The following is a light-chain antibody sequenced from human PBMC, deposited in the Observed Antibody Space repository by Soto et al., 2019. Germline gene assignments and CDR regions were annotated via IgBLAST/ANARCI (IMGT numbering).Light chain of an antibody. Sequence: EFVLTQSPGALSLSPGERATLSCRASQSVGSTHLAWYQQRPGPTPRLLIYDTSIRATGVPARFSGSRSRAEFTLTISSLQSEDFAVYYCQHYVTWPLTFGGGTKVDIK. CDR3: QHYVTWPLT. CDR2: DTS. V-gene: IGKV3-15*01. J-gene: IGKJ4*01. CDR1: QSVGSTH.